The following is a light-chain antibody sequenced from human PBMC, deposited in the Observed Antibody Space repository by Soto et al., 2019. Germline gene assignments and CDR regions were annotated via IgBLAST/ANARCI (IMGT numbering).Light chain of an antibody. CDR1: SGSVASNY. Sequence: FMLTQPHSVSESPGKTVTISCTRSSGSVASNYVQWYQQRPGSAPTTVIYEDNQRPSGVADRFSGSIDSSSNSASLTISALKTEDEAGYYCQSYDSSNHSVFGGGTQVTVL. V-gene: IGLV6-57*03. CDR2: EDN. J-gene: IGLJ3*02. CDR3: QSYDSSNHSV.